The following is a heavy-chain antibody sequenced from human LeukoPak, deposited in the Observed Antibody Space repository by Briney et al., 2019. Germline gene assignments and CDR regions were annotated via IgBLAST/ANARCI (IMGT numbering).Heavy chain of an antibody. D-gene: IGHD6-13*01. Sequence: PSETLSLTCAVYGGSFSGYYWSWIRQPPGKGLEWIGEINHSGSTNYNPSLKSRVTISVDTSKNQFSLKLSSVTAADTAVYYCARGASRSWYNWFDPWGRGTLVTVSS. CDR3: ARGASRSWYNWFDP. CDR2: INHSGST. CDR1: GGSFSGYY. V-gene: IGHV4-34*01. J-gene: IGHJ5*02.